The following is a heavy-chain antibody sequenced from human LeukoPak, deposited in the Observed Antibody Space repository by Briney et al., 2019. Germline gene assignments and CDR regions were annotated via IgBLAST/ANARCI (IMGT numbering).Heavy chain of an antibody. CDR2: IYYSGTT. D-gene: IGHD2-21*01. V-gene: IGHV4-30-4*01. CDR1: GGSISSGDYY. J-gene: IGHJ3*02. Sequence: PSETLSLTCTVSGGSISSGDYYWSWIRQPPGKGLEWIGHIYYSGTTSYNPSLKSRLTISLDTSTSQFSLKLISVTAADTAVYFCARGPHDFGSGADYRAGVDETFDIWGRGTLVTVSS. CDR3: ARGPHDFGSGADYRAGVDETFDI.